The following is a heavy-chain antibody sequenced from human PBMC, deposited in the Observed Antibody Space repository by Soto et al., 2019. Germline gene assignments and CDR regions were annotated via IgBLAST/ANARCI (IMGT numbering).Heavy chain of an antibody. J-gene: IGHJ4*02. CDR1: GGTFSSYA. D-gene: IGHD3-9*01. CDR3: GGEGGGGGYFPL. Sequence: QVQLVQSGAEVKKPGSSVMVSCKASGGTFSSYAITWVRQAPGQGLECMGGIIPMFGTVNYAQKFQGRVTITGEASTSTAYMQLSSLRSGDPAVYYCGGEGGGGGYFPLWGQGTLVTVSS. V-gene: IGHV1-69*12. CDR2: IIPMFGTV.